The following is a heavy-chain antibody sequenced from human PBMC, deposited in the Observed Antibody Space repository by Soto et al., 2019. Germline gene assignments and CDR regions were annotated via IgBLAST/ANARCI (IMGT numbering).Heavy chain of an antibody. CDR1: GYTLTELS. Sequence: ASVKVSCKVSGYTLTELSMHWVRQAPGKGLEWMGGFDPEDGETIYAQKFQGRVTMTEDTSTDTAYMELSSLRSEDTAVYYCATGYYYDSSDKGSYCYYGMDVWGQGTTVTVSS. D-gene: IGHD3-22*01. CDR2: FDPEDGET. J-gene: IGHJ6*02. V-gene: IGHV1-24*01. CDR3: ATGYYYDSSDKGSYCYYGMDV.